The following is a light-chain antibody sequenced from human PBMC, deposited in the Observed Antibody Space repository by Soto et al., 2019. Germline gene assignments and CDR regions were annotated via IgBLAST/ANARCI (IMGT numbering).Light chain of an antibody. J-gene: IGLJ2*01. CDR3: NSYAGGLVL. CDR1: NNDVGFYNY. V-gene: IGLV2-11*01. CDR2: DVN. Sequence: QFALTQPRSVSGSPGQSVTISCTGTNNDVGFYNYVSWYQQQLGKAPKLLIYDVNKRPSGVPPRFSGSKSANTASLTISGLQAADEADYYCNSYAGGLVLFGGGTKVTVL.